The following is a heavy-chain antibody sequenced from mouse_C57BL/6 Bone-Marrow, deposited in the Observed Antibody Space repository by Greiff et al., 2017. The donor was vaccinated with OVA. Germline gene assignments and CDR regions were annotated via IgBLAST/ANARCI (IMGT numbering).Heavy chain of an antibody. D-gene: IGHD1-1*01. J-gene: IGHJ1*03. V-gene: IGHV1-64*01. CDR2: IHPNSGST. Sequence: QVQLQQPGAELVKPGASVKLSCKASGYTFTSYWMHWVKQRPGQGLEWIGMIHPNSGSTNYNEKFKSKATLTVDKSSSTAYMQLSSLTSEDSAVYYCAYRGSSYWYFDVWGTGTTVTVSS. CDR3: AYRGSSYWYFDV. CDR1: GYTFTSYW.